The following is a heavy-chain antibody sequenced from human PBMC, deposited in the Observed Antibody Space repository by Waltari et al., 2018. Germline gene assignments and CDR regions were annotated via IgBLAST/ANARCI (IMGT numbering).Heavy chain of an antibody. J-gene: IGHJ4*02. V-gene: IGHV3-23*01. CDR2: IRVSDGT. D-gene: IGHD1-20*01. CDR3: ATPFYNWYDPLHS. CDR1: GIIFNNFA. Sequence: EVQLLESGGGLVQPGGSLRLSCAASGIIFNNFAINWVRLSPGTGRRGVSAIRVSDGTDYAESLKGRFTVSRGTSKNTVYLQMSDLRGEDTAIYYCATPFYNWYDPLHSWGQGTLVAVSS.